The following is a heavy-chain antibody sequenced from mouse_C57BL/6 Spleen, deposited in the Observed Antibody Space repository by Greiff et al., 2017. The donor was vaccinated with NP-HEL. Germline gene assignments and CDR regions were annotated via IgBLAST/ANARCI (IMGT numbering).Heavy chain of an antibody. Sequence: QVQLKQSGAELVRPGASVKLSCKASGYTFTDYYINWVKQRPGQGLEWIARIYPGSGNTYYNEKFKGKATLTAEKSSSTAYMQLSSLTSEDSAVYFCARGDITTVEYGYFDVWGTGTTVTVSS. CDR3: ARGDITTVEYGYFDV. CDR2: IYPGSGNT. V-gene: IGHV1-76*01. CDR1: GYTFTDYY. D-gene: IGHD1-1*01. J-gene: IGHJ1*03.